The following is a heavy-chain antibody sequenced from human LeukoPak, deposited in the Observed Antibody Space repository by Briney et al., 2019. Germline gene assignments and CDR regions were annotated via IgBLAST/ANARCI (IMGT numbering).Heavy chain of an antibody. D-gene: IGHD2-2*01. J-gene: IGHJ3*02. V-gene: IGHV7-4-1*02. CDR2: INTNTGNP. CDR1: GYTFTSYA. CDR3: ARWGYCSSTSCYPAEGAFDI. Sequence: ASVKVSFKASGYTFTSYAMNWVRQAPGQGLEWMGWINTNTGNPTYAQGFTGRFVFSLDTSVSTAYLQISSLKAEDTAVYYCARWGYCSSTSCYPAEGAFDIWGQGTMVTVSS.